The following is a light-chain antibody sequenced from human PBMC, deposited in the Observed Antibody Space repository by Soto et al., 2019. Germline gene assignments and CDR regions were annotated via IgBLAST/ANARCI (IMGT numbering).Light chain of an antibody. J-gene: IGLJ1*01. CDR2: EGS. CDR1: SNDVGSYNL. V-gene: IGLV2-23*01. Sequence: QSALTQPASVSGSPGQSITISCTGTSNDVGSYNLVSWYQQHPGKAPKLMIYEGSKRPSGVSNRFSGSKSGNTASLTISGLQAEDEADYYCCSYAPTTTYVFGTGTQLTVL. CDR3: CSYAPTTTYV.